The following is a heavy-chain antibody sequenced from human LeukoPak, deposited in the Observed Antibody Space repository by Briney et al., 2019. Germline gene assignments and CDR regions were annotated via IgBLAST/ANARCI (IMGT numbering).Heavy chain of an antibody. J-gene: IGHJ4*02. Sequence: GGSLRLSCSASGFPFSSYWMTWVRQAPGKGLEWVANIKQDGSKKSYVDSVKGRFTISRDNAKNSLYLQMNSLRAEDTAIYYCTRVGYIDEGIDYWGQGTLVTVSS. CDR2: IKQDGSKK. D-gene: IGHD5-24*01. CDR1: GFPFSSYW. CDR3: TRVGYIDEGIDY. V-gene: IGHV3-7*04.